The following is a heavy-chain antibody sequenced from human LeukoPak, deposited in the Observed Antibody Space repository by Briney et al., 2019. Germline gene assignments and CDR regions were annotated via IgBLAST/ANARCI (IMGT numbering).Heavy chain of an antibody. J-gene: IGHJ4*02. D-gene: IGHD4-23*01. V-gene: IGHV3-21*01. CDR1: GFSFSTYN. CDR3: PKPLLTPGN. CDR2: ITSDSRYR. Sequence: GGSLRLSCEASGFSFSTYNMNWVRQAPGKGLEWISSITSDSRYRYYADSVKGRFTISRDNSRNALYLQLSRLRVDGTAFYYCPKPLLTPGNWGPGTLVTVSS.